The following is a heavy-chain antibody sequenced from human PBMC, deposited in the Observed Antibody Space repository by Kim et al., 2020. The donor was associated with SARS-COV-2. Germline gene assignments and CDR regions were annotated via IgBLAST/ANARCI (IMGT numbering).Heavy chain of an antibody. V-gene: IGHV1-18*01. D-gene: IGHD3-22*01. Sequence: ASVKVSCKASGYTFTSYGISWVRQAPGQGLEWMGWISAYNGNTNYAQKLQGRVTMTTDTSTSTAYMELRSLRSDDTAVYYCARDYYYDSSGYYRPKGFDYWGQGTLVTVSS. CDR1: GYTFTSYG. J-gene: IGHJ4*02. CDR2: ISAYNGNT. CDR3: ARDYYYDSSGYYRPKGFDY.